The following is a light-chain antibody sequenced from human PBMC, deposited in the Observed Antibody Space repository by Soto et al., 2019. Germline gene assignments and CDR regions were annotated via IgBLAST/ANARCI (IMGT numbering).Light chain of an antibody. CDR2: DVS. V-gene: IGLV2-14*01. CDR1: SSDVGGYNY. Sequence: QSALTQPASVSGSPGQSITISCTGTSSDVGGYNYVSWYQQHPGKAPKLMIYDVSNRPSGVSNRFSGSKSGNTASLIISGLQAEHEADYYCSSYTSSSTLVVFGGGTKLTVL. J-gene: IGLJ2*01. CDR3: SSYTSSSTLVV.